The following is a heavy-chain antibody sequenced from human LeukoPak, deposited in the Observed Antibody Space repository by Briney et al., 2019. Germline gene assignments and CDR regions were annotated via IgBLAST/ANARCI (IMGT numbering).Heavy chain of an antibody. J-gene: IGHJ4*02. CDR1: GFTFSSST. Sequence: AGGSLRHSCSAPGFTFSSSTMHWVSQAPGKGLQYVSPISSNGGSTYYADSVNGRFTISRDNSKNTLYLQMSSLRAEDTAVYYCVKYSISWWAFDYWGQGTLVTVSS. V-gene: IGHV3-64D*09. CDR3: VKYSISWWAFDY. D-gene: IGHD6-13*01. CDR2: ISSNGGST.